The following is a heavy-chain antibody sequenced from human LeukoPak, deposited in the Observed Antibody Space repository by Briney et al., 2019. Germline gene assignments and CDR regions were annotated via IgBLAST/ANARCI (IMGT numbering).Heavy chain of an antibody. J-gene: IGHJ3*02. CDR1: GFTFTSSA. Sequence: SVKVSCKASGFTFTSSAMQWVRQARGQRPEWIGWIVVGSGNTNYAQKFQERVTITRDMSTSTAYMELSSLRSEDTAVYYCAADPPDNIVATINDAFDIWGQGTMVTVSS. V-gene: IGHV1-58*02. D-gene: IGHD5-12*01. CDR2: IVVGSGNT. CDR3: AADPPDNIVATINDAFDI.